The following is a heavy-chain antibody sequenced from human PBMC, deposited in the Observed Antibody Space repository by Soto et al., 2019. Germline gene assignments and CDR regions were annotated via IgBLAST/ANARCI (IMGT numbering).Heavy chain of an antibody. V-gene: IGHV3-30-3*01. CDR2: ISGDGSNQ. CDR3: ARHLSHLKSGWLDP. Sequence: QEQLVESGGGVVQPGRSLRLSCRVSGFTFINYAMHWVRQAPGKGLEWVALISGDGSNQYYADSVKGRFTISRDNSRNTLYLQMTSLRADDTAVYYCARHLSHLKSGWLDPWGQGTLVPVSS. J-gene: IGHJ5*02. D-gene: IGHD3-3*02. CDR1: GFTFINYA.